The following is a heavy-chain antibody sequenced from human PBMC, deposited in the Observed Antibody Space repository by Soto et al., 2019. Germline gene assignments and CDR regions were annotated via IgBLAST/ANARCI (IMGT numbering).Heavy chain of an antibody. CDR2: IYYSGST. V-gene: IGHV4-39*01. CDR3: ARRGYCTNGVCYSRYWYFDL. D-gene: IGHD2-8*01. CDR1: GGSISSSSYY. Sequence: SETLSLICTVSGGSISSSSYYWGWIRQPPGKGLEWIGSIYYSGSTYYNPSLKSRVTISVDTSKNQFSLKLSSVTAADTAVYYCARRGYCTNGVCYSRYWYFDLWGRGTLVTVSS. J-gene: IGHJ2*01.